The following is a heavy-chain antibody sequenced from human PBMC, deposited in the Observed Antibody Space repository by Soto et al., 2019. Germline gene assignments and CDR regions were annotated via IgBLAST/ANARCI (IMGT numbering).Heavy chain of an antibody. D-gene: IGHD1-20*01. Sequence: QVQLVQSGAEVKKPGSSVKVSCKASGGTFSSYAISWVRQAPGQGLEWMGGIIPIFGTANYAQKFQGRVTITAXXSXSXXYMELSSLRSEDTAVYYCARDGYGITGTEEYYFDYWGQGTLVTVSS. J-gene: IGHJ4*02. CDR1: GGTFSSYA. CDR3: ARDGYGITGTEEYYFDY. CDR2: IIPIFGTA. V-gene: IGHV1-69*12.